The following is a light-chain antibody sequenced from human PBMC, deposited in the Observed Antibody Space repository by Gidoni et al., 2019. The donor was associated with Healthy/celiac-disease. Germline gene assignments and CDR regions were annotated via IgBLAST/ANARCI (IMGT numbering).Light chain of an antibody. Sequence: EFVLTQSPATLSLSPGERATLSCRASQSVSSYLAWYQQKHGQAPRLLISDASNRATGIPARFSGSRSGTEFTLTISSLEPEDFAVYYCQQRSSWPLITFGQGTRLEIK. V-gene: IGKV3-11*01. J-gene: IGKJ5*01. CDR2: DAS. CDR3: QQRSSWPLIT. CDR1: QSVSSY.